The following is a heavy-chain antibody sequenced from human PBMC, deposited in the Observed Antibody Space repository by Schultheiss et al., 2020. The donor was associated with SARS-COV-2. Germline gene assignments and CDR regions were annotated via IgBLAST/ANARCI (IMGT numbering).Heavy chain of an antibody. CDR3: TTDEGGYAIWGWYFDY. J-gene: IGHJ4*02. CDR1: GFTFGDYA. CDR2: IRSKAYGGTT. D-gene: IGHD5-12*01. V-gene: IGHV3-49*04. Sequence: GESLKISCTASGFTFGDYAMSWVRQAPGKGLEWVGFIRSKAYGGTTEYAASVKGRFTISRDDSKSIAYLHMNSLKPEDTAVYYCTTDEGGYAIWGWYFDYWGQGTLVTVSS.